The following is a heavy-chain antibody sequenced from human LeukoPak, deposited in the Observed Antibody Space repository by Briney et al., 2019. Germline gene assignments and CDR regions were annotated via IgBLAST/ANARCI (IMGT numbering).Heavy chain of an antibody. CDR2: INLNSGGT. J-gene: IGHJ4*02. Sequence: ASVKVSCKASGYTFTGYFMHWVRQAPGQGLEWMGWINLNSGGTNYAQSFQGRVTMTRDTSISTAYMELSSLRSDDTAIYYCARDAEGHRRVLKSAASCPGWGQGTLVTVSS. D-gene: IGHD2-15*01. CDR3: ARDAEGHRRVLKSAASCPG. CDR1: GYTFTGYF. V-gene: IGHV1-2*02.